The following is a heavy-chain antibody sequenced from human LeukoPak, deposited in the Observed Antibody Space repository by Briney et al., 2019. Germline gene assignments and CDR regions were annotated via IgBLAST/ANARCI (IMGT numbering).Heavy chain of an antibody. V-gene: IGHV1-2*02. D-gene: IGHD2-2*01. Sequence: GASVKVSCKASGYTFTGYYVHWVRQAPGQGLEWMGWINPNSGGTSYAQKFQGRVTMTRDTSINTAYMELSGLRSDDTAVYYCARVPCITTSCSPINWFDPWGQGTLVTVSS. CDR2: INPNSGGT. CDR3: ARVPCITTSCSPINWFDP. J-gene: IGHJ5*02. CDR1: GYTFTGYY.